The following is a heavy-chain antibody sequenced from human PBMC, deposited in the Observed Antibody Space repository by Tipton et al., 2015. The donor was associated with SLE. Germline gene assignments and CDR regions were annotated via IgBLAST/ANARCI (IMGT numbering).Heavy chain of an antibody. V-gene: IGHV1-18*01. J-gene: IGHJ4*02. CDR1: GYTFTSYG. Sequence: QLVQSGPEVKKPGASVKVSCKASGYTFTSYGISWVRQAPGQGLEWMGWISAYNGNTNYAQKLQGRVTMTRNTSVSTAYMELSSLRSEDTAVYYCARDQDIVVVVAATPMGYWGQGTLVTVSS. CDR3: ARDQDIVVVVAATPMGY. D-gene: IGHD2-15*01. CDR2: ISAYNGNT.